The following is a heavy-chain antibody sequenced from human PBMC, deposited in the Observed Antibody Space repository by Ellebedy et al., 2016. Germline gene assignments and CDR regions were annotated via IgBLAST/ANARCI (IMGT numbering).Heavy chain of an antibody. J-gene: IGHJ4*02. Sequence: SETLSLTXAVYGGSFSGYYWSWIRQPPGKGLEWIGEINHSGSTNYNPSLKSRLTMSVDTSKNQFSLKLNSVTAADTAVYYCARVSGTKIDYWGQGTLVTVSS. CDR2: INHSGST. V-gene: IGHV4-34*01. CDR3: ARVSGTKIDY. CDR1: GGSFSGYY. D-gene: IGHD1-26*01.